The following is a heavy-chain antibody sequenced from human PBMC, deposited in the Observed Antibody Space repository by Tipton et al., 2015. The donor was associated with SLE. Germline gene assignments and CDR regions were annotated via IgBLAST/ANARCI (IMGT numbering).Heavy chain of an antibody. Sequence: TLSLTCTVSGGSISSGGYYWSWIRQHPGKGLEWIGYIYFSGSTYYNPSLTSRFTISVDTSKNQFSLKLSSVTAADTAVYYCAREGNGQQLGYWGQGTLVTGYS. CDR3: AREGNGQQLGY. CDR2: IYFSGST. CDR1: GGSISSGGYY. J-gene: IGHJ4*02. D-gene: IGHD6-13*01. V-gene: IGHV4-31*03.